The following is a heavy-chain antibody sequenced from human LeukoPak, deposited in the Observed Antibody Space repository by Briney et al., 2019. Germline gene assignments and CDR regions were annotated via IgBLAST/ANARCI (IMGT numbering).Heavy chain of an antibody. CDR2: IIPIFGTA. V-gene: IGHV1-69*13. J-gene: IGHJ1*01. Sequence: SVKVSCKASGGTFSSYAISWVRQAPGQGLERMGGIIPIFGTANYAQKFQGRVTITADESTSTAYMELSSLRSEDTAVYYCASRGIAARPAEYFQHWGQGTLVTVSS. D-gene: IGHD6-6*01. CDR3: ASRGIAARPAEYFQH. CDR1: GGTFSSYA.